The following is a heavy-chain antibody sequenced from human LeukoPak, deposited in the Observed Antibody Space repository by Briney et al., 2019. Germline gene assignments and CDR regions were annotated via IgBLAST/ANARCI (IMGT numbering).Heavy chain of an antibody. CDR3: ARDGGNSYFDY. CDR1: GFTFSDYY. D-gene: IGHD4-23*01. J-gene: IGHJ4*02. Sequence: GGSLRLSCAASGFTFSDYYMTWIRQAPGKGLEWVSHISSSGSTIYYAESVKGRFTISRDNAKNSLFLQMNSLRTEDTAVYYCARDGGNSYFDYWGQGTLVTVSS. CDR2: ISSSGSTI. V-gene: IGHV3-11*01.